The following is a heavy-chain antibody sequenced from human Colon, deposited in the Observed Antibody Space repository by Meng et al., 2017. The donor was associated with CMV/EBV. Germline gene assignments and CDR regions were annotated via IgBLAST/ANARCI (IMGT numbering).Heavy chain of an antibody. CDR2: TSCATTYT. V-gene: IGHV3-21*01. CDR1: GFTLSTSK. CDR3: ARIPYHYDTENYYHYGLDV. J-gene: IGHJ6*02. D-gene: IGHD3-16*01. Sequence: GGSLRLSCAASGFTLSTSKMNWVRQAPGKGLEWVSSTSCATTYTYYADSAKGRFTISRDNAKNSLYLPMNSLRPEDTAVYYCARIPYHYDTENYYHYGLDVWGQGTTVTVSS.